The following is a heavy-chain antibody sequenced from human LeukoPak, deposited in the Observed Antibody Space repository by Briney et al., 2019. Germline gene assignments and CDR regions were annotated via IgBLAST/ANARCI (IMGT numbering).Heavy chain of an antibody. CDR1: GYTFTGYY. D-gene: IGHD3-9*01. V-gene: IGHV1-2*02. CDR3: ARDREGYDILTGPGAAFDI. J-gene: IGHJ3*02. Sequence: ASVKVFCKASGYTFTGYYMHWVRQAPGQGLEWMGWINPNSGGTNYAQKFQGRVTMTRDTSISTAYMELSRLRSDDTAVYYCARDREGYDILTGPGAAFDIWGQGTMVTVSS. CDR2: INPNSGGT.